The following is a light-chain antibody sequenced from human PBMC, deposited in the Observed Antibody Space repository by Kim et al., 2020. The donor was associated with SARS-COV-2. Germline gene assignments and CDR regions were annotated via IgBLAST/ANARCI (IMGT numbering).Light chain of an antibody. J-gene: IGLJ2*01. CDR2: EVN. CDR1: DTDIGNYNF. V-gene: IGLV2-8*01. CDR3: SSYAGSNTV. Sequence: PGQSVTISCTGTDTDIGNYNFVSWYQQRPGKAPKLMIYEVNRRPSGVPDRFSGSKSGNTASLTVSGLQAEDEADYYCSSYAGSNTVFGGGTQLTVL.